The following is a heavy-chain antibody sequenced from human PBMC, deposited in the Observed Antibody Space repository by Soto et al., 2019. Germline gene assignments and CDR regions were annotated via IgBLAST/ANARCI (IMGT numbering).Heavy chain of an antibody. D-gene: IGHD3-10*01. CDR1: GFTFDDYA. CDR3: AKGPQFGELLYYFDY. CDR2: ISWNSGSI. J-gene: IGHJ4*02. Sequence: GGSLRLSCAASGFTFDDYAMHWVRQAPGKGLEWVSGISWNSGSIGYADSVKGRFTISRDNAKNSLYLQMNSLRAEDTALYYCAKGPQFGELLYYFDYWGQGTLVTVSS. V-gene: IGHV3-9*01.